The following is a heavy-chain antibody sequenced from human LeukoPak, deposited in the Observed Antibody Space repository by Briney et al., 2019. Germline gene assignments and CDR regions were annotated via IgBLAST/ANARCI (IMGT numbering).Heavy chain of an antibody. V-gene: IGHV1-18*01. D-gene: IGHD3-22*01. CDR2: INPNSGGT. CDR3: AREGYYYDSSGYYFYYYYMDV. J-gene: IGHJ6*03. Sequence: ASVKVSCKASGGTFGSYAISWVRQAPGQGLEWMGWINPNSGGTNYAQKLQGRVTMTTDTSTSTAYMELRSLRSDDTAVYYCAREGYYYDSSGYYFYYYYMDVWGKGTTVTISS. CDR1: GGTFGSYA.